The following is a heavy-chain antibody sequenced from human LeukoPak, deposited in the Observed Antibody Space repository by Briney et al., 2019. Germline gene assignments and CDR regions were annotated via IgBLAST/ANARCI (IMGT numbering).Heavy chain of an antibody. Sequence: PGGSLRLSCAASGFTFSSYGMSWGRQTPGKGLDWVSSISGSGGSTYYADSVKGRFTISRDNSKNTLYLQMNSLRADDTAVYYCATSFRDREEKVDYWGQGSLVTVSS. CDR3: ATSFRDREEKVDY. CDR1: GFTFSSYG. J-gene: IGHJ4*02. D-gene: IGHD1-14*01. CDR2: ISGSGGST. V-gene: IGHV3-23*01.